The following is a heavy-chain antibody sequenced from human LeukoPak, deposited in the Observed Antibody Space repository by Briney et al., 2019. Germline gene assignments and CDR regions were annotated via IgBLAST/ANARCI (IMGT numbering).Heavy chain of an antibody. D-gene: IGHD3-10*01. J-gene: IGHJ5*02. CDR3: ARGFGDWGLSWFDP. Sequence: SETLSLTCTVSGGSVSSGSYYWSWIRPPPGKGLEWIGYIYYSGSAKYNPSLKSRVTISVDTSKNQFSLKLTSVTAVDTAVYYCARGFGDWGLSWFDPWGQGTLVTVSS. CDR1: GGSVSSGSYY. CDR2: IYYSGSA. V-gene: IGHV4-61*01.